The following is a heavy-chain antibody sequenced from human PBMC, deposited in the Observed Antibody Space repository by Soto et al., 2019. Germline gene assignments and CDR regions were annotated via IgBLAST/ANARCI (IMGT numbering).Heavy chain of an antibody. CDR1: RFTFSNYA. CDR3: AKDIPGSLRALWLDP. J-gene: IGHJ5*02. V-gene: IGHV3-23*01. CDR2: ITYSGGST. Sequence: GGSLRLSCAASRFTFSNYAMSWVRQAPGKGLEWVSSITYSGGSTYYADSVKGRFTISRDNSNNMLYLQMNSLRAEDTAVYYCAKDIPGSLRALWLDPWGQGTLVTVSS.